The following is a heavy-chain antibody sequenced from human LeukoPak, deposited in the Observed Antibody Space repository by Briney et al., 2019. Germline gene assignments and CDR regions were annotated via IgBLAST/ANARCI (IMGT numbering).Heavy chain of an antibody. J-gene: IGHJ4*02. D-gene: IGHD6-13*01. V-gene: IGHV1-18*04. Sequence: ASVKVSCKASGYTFTGYYMHWVRQAPGQGLEWMGWRSAYNGNTKYAQTLQGRVTMTTDTSTSTAYMELRSLRSDDTAVYYCARDHSSSCQLFDYWGQGTLVTVSS. CDR2: RSAYNGNT. CDR3: ARDHSSSCQLFDY. CDR1: GYTFTGYY.